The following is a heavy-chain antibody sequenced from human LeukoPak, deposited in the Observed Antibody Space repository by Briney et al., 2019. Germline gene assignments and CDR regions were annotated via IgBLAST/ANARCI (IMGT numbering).Heavy chain of an antibody. D-gene: IGHD5-18*01. V-gene: IGHV1-2*06. Sequence: ASVKVSCKASGYTFTGYYMHWVRQAPGQGLEWMGRINPNSGGTNYAQKFQGRVTMTRDTSISTAYMELSRLRSEDTAVYYCARDSGAYSYGYNFDYWGQGTLVTVSS. J-gene: IGHJ4*02. CDR3: ARDSGAYSYGYNFDY. CDR2: INPNSGGT. CDR1: GYTFTGYY.